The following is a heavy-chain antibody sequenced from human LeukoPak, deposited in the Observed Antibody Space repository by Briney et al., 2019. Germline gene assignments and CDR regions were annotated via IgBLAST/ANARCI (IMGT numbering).Heavy chain of an antibody. CDR2: ISSSSSYI. J-gene: IGHJ5*02. CDR3: ARPASHGEFAH. V-gene: IGHV3-21*01. D-gene: IGHD3-10*01. CDR1: GFTFSSYS. Sequence: GGSLRLSCAASGFTFSSYSMNWVRQAPGKGLEGVSSISSSSSYIYYVDSVKGQFTIPRDNAKNSLYLQMNNLRAEDTAVYYCARPASHGEFAHWGQGTLVTVSS.